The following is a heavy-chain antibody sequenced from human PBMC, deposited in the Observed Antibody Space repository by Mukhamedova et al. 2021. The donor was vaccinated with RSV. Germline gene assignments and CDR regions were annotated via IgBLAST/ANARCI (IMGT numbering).Heavy chain of an antibody. J-gene: IGHJ5*02. CDR1: TSDD. Sequence: TSDDVNWVRQATGQGLEWMGWINPDSGDTGYAQRFQGRLTITMNASISTVYMELSSLTYGDTAVYYCTRAWDPWGRGTLGTVSS. V-gene: IGHV1-8*03. CDR3: TRAWDP. CDR2: INPDSGDT.